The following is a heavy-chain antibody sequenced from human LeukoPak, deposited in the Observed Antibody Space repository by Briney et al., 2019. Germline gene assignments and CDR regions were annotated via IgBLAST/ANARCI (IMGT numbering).Heavy chain of an antibody. CDR1: GFTFSSYA. D-gene: IGHD6-13*01. CDR3: ARDGRSAGDKLYYYYYGMDV. J-gene: IGHJ6*02. CDR2: ISYDGSNK. Sequence: GGSLRLSCAASGFTFSSYAMHWVRQAPGKGLEGVAVISYDGSNKYYADSVKGRFTIPRDNSKNTLYLQMNSLRAEDTAVYYCARDGRSAGDKLYYYYYGMDVWGQGTTVTVSS. V-gene: IGHV3-30-3*01.